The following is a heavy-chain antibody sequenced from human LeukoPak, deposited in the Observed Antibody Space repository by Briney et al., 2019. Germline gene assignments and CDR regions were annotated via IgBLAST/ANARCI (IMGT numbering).Heavy chain of an antibody. CDR2: IYYSGNT. CDR1: GVSISSSNSY. CDR3: ARDFLGIAAAGIPFDY. Sequence: SETLSLTCTVSGVSISSSNSYWGWIRQPPGKGLEWIGSIYYSGNTYYNASLKSQVSISIDTSKNQFSLRLTSVTAADTAVYYCARDFLGIAAAGIPFDYWGQGTLVTVSS. V-gene: IGHV4-39*02. J-gene: IGHJ4*02. D-gene: IGHD6-13*01.